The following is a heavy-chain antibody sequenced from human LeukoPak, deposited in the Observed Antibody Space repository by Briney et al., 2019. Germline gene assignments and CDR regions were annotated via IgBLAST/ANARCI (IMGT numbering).Heavy chain of an antibody. J-gene: IGHJ4*02. CDR1: GFTFINYS. V-gene: IGHV3-7*01. CDR2: IKQDGNEK. D-gene: IGHD3-10*01. Sequence: GGSLRLSCTASGFTFINYSMNWVRQAPGKGLEWVANIKQDGNEKYYVDSVKGRFTISRDNAKNSLYLQMNNLRAEDTALYYCERDWTHYYGSGRYSDGYFDSWGQGTLVTVSS. CDR3: ERDWTHYYGSGRYSDGYFDS.